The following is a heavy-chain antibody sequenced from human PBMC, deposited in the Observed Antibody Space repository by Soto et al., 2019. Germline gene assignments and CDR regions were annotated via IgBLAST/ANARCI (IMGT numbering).Heavy chain of an antibody. V-gene: IGHV3-30*18. J-gene: IGHJ4*02. D-gene: IGHD1-26*01. CDR2: ISYDGSNT. Sequence: QVQLVESGGGVVQPGRSLRLSCVASGFTFSSYGMHWVRQAPGKGLEWVAIISYDGSNTYYADSVKGRFTTSRDNSKNTLYLQMNSLRAEDTSVYYCAKEGGLSGSYYITSSYYFDYWCQGTLVTVSS. CDR3: AKEGGLSGSYYITSSYYFDY. CDR1: GFTFSSYG.